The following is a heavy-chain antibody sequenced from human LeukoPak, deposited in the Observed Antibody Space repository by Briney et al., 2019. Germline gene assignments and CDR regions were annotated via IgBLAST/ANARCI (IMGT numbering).Heavy chain of an antibody. CDR3: TRDYDILTGPEWFDP. CDR2: IRSKAYGGTT. D-gene: IGHD3-9*01. V-gene: IGHV3-49*04. CDR1: GLTFGDYA. Sequence: GGSLRLSCTASGLTFGDYAMSWVRQAPGKGLEWVGFIRSKAYGGTTEYAASVKGRFTISRDDSKSIAYLQMNSLKTEDTAVYYCTRDYDILTGPEWFDPWGQGTLVTVSS. J-gene: IGHJ5*02.